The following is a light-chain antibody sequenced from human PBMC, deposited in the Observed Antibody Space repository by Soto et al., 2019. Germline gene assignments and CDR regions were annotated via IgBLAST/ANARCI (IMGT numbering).Light chain of an antibody. Sequence: DIVMTQSPATLSVSPGEGATLSCRASQSVSNNLAWYQQKPGQAPRLLIYDASNRATGIPARFSGSGSGTDFTLTISSLEPEDFAVYYCQQRSNWPFVTFGQGTRLEIK. CDR3: QQRSNWPFVT. J-gene: IGKJ5*01. V-gene: IGKV3-11*01. CDR2: DAS. CDR1: QSVSNN.